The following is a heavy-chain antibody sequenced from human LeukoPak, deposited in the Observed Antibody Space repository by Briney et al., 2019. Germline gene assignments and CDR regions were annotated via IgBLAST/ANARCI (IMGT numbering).Heavy chain of an antibody. D-gene: IGHD5-24*01. CDR1: GNSFTSYW. V-gene: IGHV5-51*01. CDR2: IYPGDSDT. J-gene: IGHJ4*02. Sequence: GESLKISCKGSGNSFTSYWIGWVRPMPGKGLEWMGIIYPGDSDTKYSPSFQGQVTISADNSINTAYLQWSSLKASDTAMYYCARPEREMATITAFDYWGQGTLVTVSS. CDR3: ARPEREMATITAFDY.